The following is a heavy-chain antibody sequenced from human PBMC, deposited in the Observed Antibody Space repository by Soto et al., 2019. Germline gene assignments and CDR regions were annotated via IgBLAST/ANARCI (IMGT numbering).Heavy chain of an antibody. V-gene: IGHV1-69*12. CDR1: GGTFSSYA. D-gene: IGHD3-10*01. CDR3: ARDIGGMVREGGSFDP. CDR2: IIPIFGTA. Sequence: QVQLVQSGAEVKKPGSSVKVSCKASGGTFSSYAISWVRQAPGQGLEWMGGIIPIFGTANYAQKFQGRVTITADESTSXAYMELSSLRSEDTAVYYCARDIGGMVREGGSFDPWGQGTLVTVSS. J-gene: IGHJ5*02.